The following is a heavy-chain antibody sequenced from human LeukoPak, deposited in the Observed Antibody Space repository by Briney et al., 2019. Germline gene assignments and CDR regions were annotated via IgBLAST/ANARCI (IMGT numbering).Heavy chain of an antibody. CDR3: ARQGRSIVGATTWGNWFDP. D-gene: IGHD1-26*01. Sequence: GESLKISCKGSGYSFTSYWIGWVRQMPGKGLEWMGIIYPGDSDTRYSPSSQGQVTISADKSISTAYLQWSSLKASDTAMYYCARQGRSIVGATTWGNWFDPWGQGTLVTISS. J-gene: IGHJ5*02. CDR2: IYPGDSDT. CDR1: GYSFTSYW. V-gene: IGHV5-51*01.